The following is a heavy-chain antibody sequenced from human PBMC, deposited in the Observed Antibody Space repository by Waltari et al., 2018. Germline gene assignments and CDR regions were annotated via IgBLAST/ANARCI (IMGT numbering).Heavy chain of an antibody. D-gene: IGHD3-10*01. CDR3: ATDGNYFAF. CDR1: GFSFSNYW. CDR2: IDQDADKK. V-gene: IGHV3-7*03. Sequence: EVQMIESGGGLVQPGGSLRLFCASSGFSFSNYWMSWVRLAPGKGLEWVANIDQDADKKYYLDSVRGRFTISRDNTKNSLYLQMNSLRADDTAVYYCATDGNYFAFWGQGTLVTVSS. J-gene: IGHJ4*02.